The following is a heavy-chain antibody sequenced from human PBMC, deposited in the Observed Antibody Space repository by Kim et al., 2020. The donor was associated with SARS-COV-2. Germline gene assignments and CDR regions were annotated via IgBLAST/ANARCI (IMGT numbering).Heavy chain of an antibody. CDR3: LAEIGSRSFYH. Sequence: GGSLRLSCAASGFTFSAHALHWVRQAPGKGLEWVALIAYDGSHISYPDSVKGRFIISRDNTKSTLYLQMNSLRPEDTAVYYCLAEIGSRSFYHWCHGTLV. J-gene: IGHJ4*01. V-gene: IGHV3-30*04. CDR2: IAYDGSHI. CDR1: GFTFSAHA. D-gene: IGHD3-10*01.